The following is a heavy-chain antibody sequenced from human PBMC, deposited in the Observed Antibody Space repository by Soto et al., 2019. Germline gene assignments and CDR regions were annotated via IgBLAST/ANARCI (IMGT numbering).Heavy chain of an antibody. V-gene: IGHV4-4*02. J-gene: IGHJ5*02. CDR1: GASITNNNW. Sequence: SETLSLTCAVSGASITNNNWWTWVRQPPGKGLEWIGEIYHSGSTNYNPSLKSRVTISVDKSKNQFSLKLDSVTAADTAVYYCARDLTSPLQSITWGKGTLVPVSS. CDR2: IYHSGST. CDR3: ARDLTSPLQSIT. D-gene: IGHD4-4*01.